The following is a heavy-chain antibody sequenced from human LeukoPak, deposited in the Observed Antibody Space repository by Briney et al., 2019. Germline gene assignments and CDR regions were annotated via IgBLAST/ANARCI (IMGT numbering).Heavy chain of an antibody. V-gene: IGHV1-69*04. Sequence: SVKVSCKASGGTFSSYAISWVRQAPGQGLEWMGRIIPILGIANYAQKFQGRVTITADKSTSTAYMELSSLRSEDTAVYYCARESYYDFWSGCYTGVPWYGMDVWGQGTTVTVSS. D-gene: IGHD3-3*01. CDR2: IIPILGIA. CDR3: ARESYYDFWSGCYTGVPWYGMDV. J-gene: IGHJ6*02. CDR1: GGTFSSYA.